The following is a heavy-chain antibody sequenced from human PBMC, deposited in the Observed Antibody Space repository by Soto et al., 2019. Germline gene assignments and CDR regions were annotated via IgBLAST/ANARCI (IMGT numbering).Heavy chain of an antibody. V-gene: IGHV4-30-2*01. CDR1: GGSISSGGYS. CDR2: IYHSGST. D-gene: IGHD6-13*01. J-gene: IGHJ4*02. Sequence: QLQLQESGSGLVKPSQTLSLTCAVSGGSISSGGYSWSWIRQPPGKALEWIGYIYHSGSTYYNPSLQSLVTISVDRSKNQLSLKLSSVTAADTAVYYCASSHAGAHITAAVHWGQGTLVTVSS. CDR3: ASSHAGAHITAAVH.